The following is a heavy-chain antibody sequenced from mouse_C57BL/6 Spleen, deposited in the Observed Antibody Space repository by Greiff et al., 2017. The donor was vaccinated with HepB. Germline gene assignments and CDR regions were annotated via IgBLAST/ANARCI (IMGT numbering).Heavy chain of an antibody. CDR3: ARQHYGSSPYYFDY. J-gene: IGHJ2*01. V-gene: IGHV1-19*01. Sequence: VQLKESGPVLVKPGASVKMSCKASGYTFTDYYMNWVKQSHGKSLEWIGVINPYNGGTSYNQKFKGKATLTVDKSSSTAYMELNSLTSEDSAVYYCARQHYGSSPYYFDYWGQGTTLTVSS. CDR2: INPYNGGT. D-gene: IGHD1-1*01. CDR1: GYTFTDYY.